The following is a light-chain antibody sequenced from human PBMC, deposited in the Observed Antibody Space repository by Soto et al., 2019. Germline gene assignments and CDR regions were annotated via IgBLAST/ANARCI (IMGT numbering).Light chain of an antibody. V-gene: IGLV2-23*02. CDR3: CSYAGSSTDV. CDR1: SSDVGSSNL. Sequence: QSALTQPASVSGSPGQSITISCTGTSSDVGSSNLVSWYQQHPGKAPNLMIYEVSKRPSGVSTRFSGSKSGNTASRTISGRQAEEEADYFCCSYAGSSTDVFGTGTKLTVL. CDR2: EVS. J-gene: IGLJ1*01.